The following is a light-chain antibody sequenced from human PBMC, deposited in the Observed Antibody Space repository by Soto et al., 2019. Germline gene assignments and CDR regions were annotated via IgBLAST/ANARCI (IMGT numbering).Light chain of an antibody. CDR3: QLYNRNTWS. Sequence: DIQMTQSPSTLSASVGGRVTITCRASQSVGTWVAWYQQQPGKAPKPLIYGASNLESGVPSRFSGSGSGTEFTLTITTLQPDDFATYFCQLYNRNTWSFGPGTRLEIK. CDR2: GAS. V-gene: IGKV1-5*01. CDR1: QSVGTW. J-gene: IGKJ5*01.